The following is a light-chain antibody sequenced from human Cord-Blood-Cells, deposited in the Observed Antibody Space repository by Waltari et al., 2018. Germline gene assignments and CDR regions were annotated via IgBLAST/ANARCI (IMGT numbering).Light chain of an antibody. CDR2: DVS. V-gene: IGLV2-14*01. J-gene: IGLJ1*01. CDR3: SSYTSSSTLFV. CDR1: SSDVGGYNY. Sequence: QSALTQPASVSGSPGQSITISCPGTSSDVGGYNYVSWYQQHPGKAPKLMIYDVSNRPSGVSNRFSGSKSGNTASLTIFGLQAEDEADYYCSSYTSSSTLFVFGTGTKVTVL.